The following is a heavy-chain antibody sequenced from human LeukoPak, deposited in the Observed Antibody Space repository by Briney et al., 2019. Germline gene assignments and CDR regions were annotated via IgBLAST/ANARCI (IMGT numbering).Heavy chain of an antibody. D-gene: IGHD2-21*02. V-gene: IGHV3-23*01. CDR3: ARSDCGGHCHLLDS. CDR2: FGGSGGTI. Sequence: GGSLRLSCAASGFTFSTYAMSWVRQAPGKGLEWVSHFGGSGGTIYYADSVKGRFTISRDNSKNTLYLQMNSLRAEDTAVYYCARSDCGGHCHLLDSWGQGTLVTVSS. CDR1: GFTFSTYA. J-gene: IGHJ4*02.